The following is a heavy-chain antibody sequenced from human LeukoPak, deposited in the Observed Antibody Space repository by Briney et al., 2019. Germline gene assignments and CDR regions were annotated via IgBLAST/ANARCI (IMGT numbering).Heavy chain of an antibody. V-gene: IGHV4-31*03. Sequence: SETLSLTCTVSGGSISSGGYYWSWIRQHPGKGLEWIGYIYYSGSTYYNPSLKSRVTISVDTSKNQFSLKLSSVTAADTAVYYCARGLLGYCSSTSCIGWFDPWGQGTLVTVSS. CDR2: IYYSGST. D-gene: IGHD2-2*01. J-gene: IGHJ5*02. CDR3: ARGLLGYCSSTSCIGWFDP. CDR1: GGSISSGGYY.